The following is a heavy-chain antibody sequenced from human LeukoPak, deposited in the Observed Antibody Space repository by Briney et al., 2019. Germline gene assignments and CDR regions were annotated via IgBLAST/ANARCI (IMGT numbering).Heavy chain of an antibody. D-gene: IGHD3-3*01. V-gene: IGHV3-15*01. Sequence: GGSLRLSCAASGFTFSNAWMSWVRQAPGKGLEWVGRIKSKTDGGTTDYAAPVKGRFTISRDDSKNTLYLQMNSLRAEDTAVYYCAKGFQVFGADLDIWGQGTMVTVSS. CDR3: AKGFQVFGADLDI. J-gene: IGHJ3*02. CDR1: GFTFSNAW. CDR2: IKSKTDGGTT.